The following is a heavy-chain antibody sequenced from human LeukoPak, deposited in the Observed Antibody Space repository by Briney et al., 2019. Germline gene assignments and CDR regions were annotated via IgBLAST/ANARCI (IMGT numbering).Heavy chain of an antibody. Sequence: TGGSLRLSCAASGFTFSSYAMSWVRQAPGKGLEWVSAISGSGGSTYYADSVKGRFTISRDNSKNTLYLQMNSLRAEDTAVYYCARDTRYYDSSGYSRLLDYWGQGTLVTVSS. CDR3: ARDTRYYDSSGYSRLLDY. J-gene: IGHJ4*02. CDR2: ISGSGGST. D-gene: IGHD3-22*01. CDR1: GFTFSSYA. V-gene: IGHV3-23*01.